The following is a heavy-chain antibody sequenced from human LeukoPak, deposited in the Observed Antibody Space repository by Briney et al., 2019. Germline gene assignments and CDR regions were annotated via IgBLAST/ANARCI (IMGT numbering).Heavy chain of an antibody. CDR2: IIPIFGTA. CDR3: ARPNKYRSGWYFEYFQH. V-gene: IGHV1-69*13. CDR1: GGTFSSYA. D-gene: IGHD6-19*01. Sequence: SVKVSCKASGGTFSSYAISWVRQAPGQGLEWMGGIIPIFGTANYAQKFQGRVTITADESTSTAYMDLSSLRSEDTAVYYCARPNKYRSGWYFEYFQHWGQGTLVTVSS. J-gene: IGHJ1*01.